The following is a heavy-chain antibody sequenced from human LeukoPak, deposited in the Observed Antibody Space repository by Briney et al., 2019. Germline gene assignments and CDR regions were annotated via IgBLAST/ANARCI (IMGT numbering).Heavy chain of an antibody. CDR2: ISWNSGSI. V-gene: IGHV3-9*01. J-gene: IGHJ3*02. CDR3: AKDIPYSSGWSVYDAFDI. CDR1: GFTFDDYA. D-gene: IGHD6-19*01. Sequence: PGRSLRLSCAASGFTFDDYAMHWVRQAPGQGLEWVSGISWNSGSIGYADSVKGRFTISRDNAKNSLYLQMNSLRAEDTALYYCAKDIPYSSGWSVYDAFDIWGQGTMVTVSS.